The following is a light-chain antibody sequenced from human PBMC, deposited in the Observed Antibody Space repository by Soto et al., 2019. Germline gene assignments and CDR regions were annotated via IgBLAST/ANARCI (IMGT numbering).Light chain of an antibody. J-gene: IGLJ2*01. CDR1: SSNIGYSY. CDR3: AAWDDSLRGVI. Sequence: QAVVTQPPSASGTPGQRVTISCSGGSSNIGYSYVYWYQQVPGTAPKLLIQRNNQRPSGVPDRFSGSKSGTSASLAISGLRSEDEADYFCAAWDDSLRGVIFGGGTKLTVL. V-gene: IGLV1-47*01. CDR2: RNN.